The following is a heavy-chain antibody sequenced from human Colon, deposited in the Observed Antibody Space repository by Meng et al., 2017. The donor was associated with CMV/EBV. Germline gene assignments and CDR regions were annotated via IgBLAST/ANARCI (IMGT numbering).Heavy chain of an antibody. Sequence: SGYTFTSYAMHWVRQAPGQRLEWMGWINAGNGNTKYSQKFQGRVTITRDTSASTAYMELSSLRSEDTAVYYCARDRGYYGSGSYSDYWGQGTLVTVSS. CDR1: GYTFTSYA. D-gene: IGHD3-10*01. CDR2: INAGNGNT. V-gene: IGHV1-3*01. J-gene: IGHJ4*02. CDR3: ARDRGYYGSGSYSDY.